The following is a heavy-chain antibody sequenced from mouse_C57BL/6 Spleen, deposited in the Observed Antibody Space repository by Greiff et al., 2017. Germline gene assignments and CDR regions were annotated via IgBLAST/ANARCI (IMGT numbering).Heavy chain of an antibody. V-gene: IGHV5-9-1*02. D-gene: IGHD2-1*01. J-gene: IGHJ3*01. CDR1: GFTFSSYA. Sequence: EVKLMESGEGLVKPGGSLKLSCAASGFTFSSYAMSWVRQTPEKRLEWVAYISSGGDYIYYADTVKGRFTISRDNARNTLYLQMSSLKSEDTAMYYCTRGGDYYGNSWFAYWGQGTLVTVSA. CDR3: TRGGDYYGNSWFAY. CDR2: ISSGGDYI.